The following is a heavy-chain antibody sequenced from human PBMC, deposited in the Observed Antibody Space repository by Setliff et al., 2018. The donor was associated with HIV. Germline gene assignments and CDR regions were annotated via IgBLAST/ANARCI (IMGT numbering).Heavy chain of an antibody. D-gene: IGHD1-7*01. CDR1: GGSISFTSYY. CDR3: ATYNWNYVDYFDY. J-gene: IGHJ4*02. Sequence: TSETLSLTCTVSGGSISFTSYYWGWIRQPPGKGLEWIGSIHYSGNTYDNPSLKSRVTISVDTSKNQFSLKLSSVTAADTAVYYCATYNWNYVDYFDYWGQGTLVTVSS. V-gene: IGHV4-39*01. CDR2: IHYSGNT.